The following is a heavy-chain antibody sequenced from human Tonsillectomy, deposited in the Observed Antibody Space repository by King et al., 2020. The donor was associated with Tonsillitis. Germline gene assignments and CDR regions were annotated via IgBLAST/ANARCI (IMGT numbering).Heavy chain of an antibody. CDR1: GFTFSSYG. CDR2: ISFDGSNK. CDR3: ARATYSGSYYYYGMDV. D-gene: IGHD1-26*01. V-gene: IGHV3-33*05. Sequence: VQLVESGGGVVQPGRSLRLSCAASGFTFSSYGMHWVRQAPGKGLEWVTVISFDGSNKYFADSVKGRFTISRDISKNTLYLQMNSLRAEDTAVYYYARATYSGSYYYYGMDVWGQGTTVTVSS. J-gene: IGHJ6*02.